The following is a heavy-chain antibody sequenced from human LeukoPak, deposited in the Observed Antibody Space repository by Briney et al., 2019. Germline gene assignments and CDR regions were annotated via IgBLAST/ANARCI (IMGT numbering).Heavy chain of an antibody. CDR3: ARHYKSTRATVIDY. D-gene: IGHD4-11*01. CDR2: VHYRGST. Sequence: SDTLSLICTVSGGSINPYYWSWSRQPPGKGLECIGYVHYRGSTKYNPSLKGRVTISLDTSENQFSLRLSSVSAADTAVYYCARHYKSTRATVIDYWGRGSLVTAYS. J-gene: IGHJ4*02. CDR1: GGSINPYY. V-gene: IGHV4-59*08.